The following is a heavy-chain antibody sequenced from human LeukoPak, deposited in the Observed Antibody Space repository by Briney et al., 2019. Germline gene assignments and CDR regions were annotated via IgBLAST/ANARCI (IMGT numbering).Heavy chain of an antibody. CDR1: GYTFTGYY. V-gene: IGHV1-2*02. CDR3: ARTATTAVTPGNRPEVFDY. CDR2: INPNSGGT. Sequence: ASVKVSCKASGYTFTGYYMHWVRQAPGQGLEWMGWINPNSGGTNYAQKFQGRVTMTRDTSISTAYMELSRLRSDDTAVYYCARTATTAVTPGNRPEVFDYWGQGTLVTVSS. J-gene: IGHJ4*02. D-gene: IGHD4-23*01.